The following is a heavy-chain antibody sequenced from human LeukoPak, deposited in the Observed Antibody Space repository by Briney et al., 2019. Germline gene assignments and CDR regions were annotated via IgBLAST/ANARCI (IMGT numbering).Heavy chain of an antibody. J-gene: IGHJ3*02. D-gene: IGHD3-22*01. CDR2: INPSGGST. CDR3: ARVAYDSSGYYAFDI. V-gene: IGHV1-46*01. CDR1: GYTFTSYY. Sequence: ASVKVSCKASGYTFTSYYMHWVRQAPGQGLEWMGIINPSGGSTSYAQKFQGRVTMTRDVSTSTVYMELSSLRSEDTAVYYCARVAYDSSGYYAFDIWGQGTMVTVSS.